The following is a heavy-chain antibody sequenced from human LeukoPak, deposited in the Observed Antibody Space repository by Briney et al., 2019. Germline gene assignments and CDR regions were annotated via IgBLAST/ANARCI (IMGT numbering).Heavy chain of an antibody. J-gene: IGHJ4*02. Sequence: ASVKVSCKASGYTFTSYDINWVRQAPGQGLEWMGWMNPNSGNTGYAQKFQGRVTITRNTSISTAYMELSSLRSEDTAVYYCAAYCSSTSCSWDYWGQGTLVTVSS. CDR1: GYTFTSYD. CDR2: MNPNSGNT. CDR3: AAYCSSTSCSWDY. D-gene: IGHD2-2*01. V-gene: IGHV1-8*03.